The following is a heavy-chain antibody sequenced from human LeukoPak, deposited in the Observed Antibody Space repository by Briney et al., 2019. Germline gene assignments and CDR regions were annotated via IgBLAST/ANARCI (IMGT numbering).Heavy chain of an antibody. Sequence: PGGSLRLSCAASGFTFSGSAMHWVRQASGKGLAWVGRIRSKANNYATTYAASVKGRFTISRDDSKDTAYLQMNSLKTEDTAVYYCARLEGATAFDVWGQGTMVTVSS. J-gene: IGHJ3*01. CDR2: IRSKANNYAT. V-gene: IGHV3-73*01. D-gene: IGHD1-26*01. CDR3: ARLEGATAFDV. CDR1: GFTFSGSA.